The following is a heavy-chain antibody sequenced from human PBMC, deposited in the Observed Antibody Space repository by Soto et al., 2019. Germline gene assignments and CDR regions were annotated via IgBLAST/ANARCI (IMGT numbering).Heavy chain of an antibody. Sequence: ASVKVSCKACGCRFIDYFMHWVRRAPGQGLEWMGWINPKSGGTKIAQKFQGRTTMSRDKSINTVFMELSRLRSEDTAVYFCARESNFNYQGWIVYWGLGTLVTVSS. CDR1: GCRFIDYF. CDR3: ARESNFNYQGWIVY. CDR2: INPKSGGT. V-gene: IGHV1-2*02. J-gene: IGHJ4*02. D-gene: IGHD4-4*01.